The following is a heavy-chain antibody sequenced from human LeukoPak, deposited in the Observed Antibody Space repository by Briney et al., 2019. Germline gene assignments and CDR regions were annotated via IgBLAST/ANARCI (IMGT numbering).Heavy chain of an antibody. D-gene: IGHD1-26*01. V-gene: IGHV4-59*08. Sequence: PSETLSLTCTVSGGSISNNYWGWIRQSPGKGLGWIGYIYSSGSTDYNPPLKSRVTLSVDTSRNQFSLKLNSMTAADTAVYYCARHGLKLVGASTIYFDNWGPGILVTVSS. CDR1: GGSISNNY. CDR3: ARHGLKLVGASTIYFDN. J-gene: IGHJ4*02. CDR2: IYSSGST.